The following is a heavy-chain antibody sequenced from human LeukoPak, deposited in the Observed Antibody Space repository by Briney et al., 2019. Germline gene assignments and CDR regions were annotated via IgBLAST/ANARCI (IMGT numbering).Heavy chain of an antibody. CDR2: IYYSGST. CDR1: GGSISSGGYY. V-gene: IGHV4-31*03. J-gene: IGHJ5*02. D-gene: IGHD2-2*01. CDR3: ARGSRYCSSTSCYSPLDP. Sequence: TLSLSCTVSGGSISSGGYYWSWIRQHPGKGLGWLGYIYYSGSTYYNPSLKSRVTISVDTSKNQFSLKLSSVTAADTAVHYCARGSRYCSSTSCYSPLDPWGQGTLVTASS.